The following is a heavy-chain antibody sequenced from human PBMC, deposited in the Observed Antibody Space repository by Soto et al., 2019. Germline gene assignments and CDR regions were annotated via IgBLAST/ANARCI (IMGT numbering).Heavy chain of an antibody. Sequence: EVQLVESGGGLVQPGGSLRLSCAASGFTFSSYSMNWVRQAPGKGLEWVSYISSSSSTIYYADSVKGRFTISRDNAKNSLYLQMNSLRAEDTAVYYCAREIYDSSGYYAPFDYWSQGTLVTVSS. D-gene: IGHD3-22*01. CDR2: ISSSSSTI. CDR3: AREIYDSSGYYAPFDY. CDR1: GFTFSSYS. V-gene: IGHV3-48*01. J-gene: IGHJ4*02.